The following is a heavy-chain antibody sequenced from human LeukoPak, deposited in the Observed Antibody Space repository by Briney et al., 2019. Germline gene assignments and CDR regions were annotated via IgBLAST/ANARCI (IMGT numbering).Heavy chain of an antibody. V-gene: IGHV3-23*01. Sequence: GGSLRLSCAASGFTFSSYAMSWVRQAPGKGLEWVSAISGSGGSTYHADSVKGRFTISRDNSKNTLYLQMNSLRAEDTAVYYCAKRYLDSSGLGWGQGTLVTVSS. CDR1: GFTFSSYA. CDR2: ISGSGGST. D-gene: IGHD6-19*01. CDR3: AKRYLDSSGLG. J-gene: IGHJ4*02.